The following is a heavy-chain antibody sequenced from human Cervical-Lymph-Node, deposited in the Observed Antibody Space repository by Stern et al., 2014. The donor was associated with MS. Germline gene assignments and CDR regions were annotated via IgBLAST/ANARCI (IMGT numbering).Heavy chain of an antibody. CDR2: ITHDGSKK. J-gene: IGHJ4*02. D-gene: IGHD6-19*01. CDR3: AKDRGSGWSLDY. V-gene: IGHV3-30*18. CDR1: GFTFSTYG. Sequence: VQLVESGGGVVQPGRSLRLSCAGSGFTFSTYGMHWVRPAPGKVLAWVALITHDGSKKDYVDSVKGRFTISRDNSKNTMYVHMNSLRDEDTAVYYCAKDRGSGWSLDYWGQGTLVIVSS.